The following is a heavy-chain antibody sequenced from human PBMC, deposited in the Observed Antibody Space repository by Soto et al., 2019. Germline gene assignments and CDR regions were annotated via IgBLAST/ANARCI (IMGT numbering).Heavy chain of an antibody. V-gene: IGHV1-18*01. CDR1: GYTFTSYG. CDR2: ISAYNGNT. CDR3: ARPGTTRRIHYYYGMDV. J-gene: IGHJ6*02. Sequence: QVQLVQSGAEVKKPGASVKVSCKASGYTFTSYGISWVRQAPGQGLEWMGWISAYNGNTNYAQKLQGRVTMTTDTSTSPAYMELRSLRSDDTAVYYCARPGTTRRIHYYYGMDVWGQGTTVTVSS. D-gene: IGHD4-4*01.